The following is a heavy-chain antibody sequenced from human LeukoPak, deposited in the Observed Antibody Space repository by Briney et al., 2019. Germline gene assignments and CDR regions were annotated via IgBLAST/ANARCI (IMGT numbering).Heavy chain of an antibody. J-gene: IGHJ6*02. CDR3: ARADCGGDCYNYYYYGMDV. V-gene: IGHV4-34*01. CDR1: GGSFSGYY. CDR2: INHSGST. Sequence: ASETLSLTCAVYGGSFSGYYWSWIRQPPGKGLEWIGEINHSGSTNYNPSLKSRVTISVDTSKNQFSLKLSSVTAADTAVYYCARADCGGDCYNYYYYGMDVWGQGTTVTVSS. D-gene: IGHD2-21*02.